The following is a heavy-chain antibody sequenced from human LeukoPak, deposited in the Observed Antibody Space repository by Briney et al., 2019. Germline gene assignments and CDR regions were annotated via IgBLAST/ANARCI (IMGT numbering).Heavy chain of an antibody. Sequence: PGGSLRLSSAVPGFTFSSHWMSWVRQAPGKGLSWVANIKYDGTEKHYVDSVKGRFTISRDNAKNSLYLQMNSLRAEDTAVYYCARDGVAAGIYFDYWGQGTLVTVSS. D-gene: IGHD6-13*01. CDR1: GFTFSSHW. CDR2: IKYDGTEK. J-gene: IGHJ4*02. CDR3: ARDGVAAGIYFDY. V-gene: IGHV3-7*03.